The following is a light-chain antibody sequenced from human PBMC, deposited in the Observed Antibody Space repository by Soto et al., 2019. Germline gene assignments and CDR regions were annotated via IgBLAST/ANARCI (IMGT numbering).Light chain of an antibody. V-gene: IGLV1-44*01. CDR2: NSY. CDR1: SSNIGSKT. CDR3: SSWDASLNGYV. J-gene: IGLJ1*01. Sequence: QSVLTQPPSASGTPGQRVTISCSGSSSNIGSKTVNWYQQLPGTVPKLLIYNSYQRPSGVPDRFSASKSGTSAFLAISGLQSEDEADYYCSSWDASLNGYVFGTGTKVTVL.